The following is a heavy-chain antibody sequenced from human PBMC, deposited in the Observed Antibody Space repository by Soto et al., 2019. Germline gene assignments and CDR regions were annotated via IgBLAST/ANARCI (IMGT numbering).Heavy chain of an antibody. CDR1: GGSFSTYY. CDR2: INHSGSN. D-gene: IGHD3-9*01. Sequence: QLHQWGAGLLKPSETLSLTCVVSGGSFSTYYYNWIRQSPGKGLEWIGEINHSGSNNYSPSLKSRVTMSLDTSKNQFSLKLTSVTAADTAVYYCARGGSNDWQVAFDIWGQGTMVTVSS. J-gene: IGHJ3*02. CDR3: ARGGSNDWQVAFDI. V-gene: IGHV4-34*01.